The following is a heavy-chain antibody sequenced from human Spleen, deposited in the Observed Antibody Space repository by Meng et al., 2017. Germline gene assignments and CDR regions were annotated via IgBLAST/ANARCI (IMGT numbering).Heavy chain of an antibody. CDR1: GFSLSTSGVG. Sequence: QITVMESGPTRVKPSQPLTLTCPFSGFSLSTSGVGVGWIRQSPGKALEWLALIYWDDDKRYRPSLERRLTITKDTSKNQVLLKTANMDPVDTATYYCARTYGTTDYWGQGALVTVSS. V-gene: IGHV2-5*02. D-gene: IGHD2-2*01. J-gene: IGHJ4*02. CDR3: ARTYGTTDY. CDR2: IYWDDDK.